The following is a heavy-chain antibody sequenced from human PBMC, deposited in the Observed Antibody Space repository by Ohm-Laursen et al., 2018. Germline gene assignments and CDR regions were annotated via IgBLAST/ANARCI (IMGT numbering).Heavy chain of an antibody. D-gene: IGHD1-14*01. CDR1: GFTFSSYG. V-gene: IGHV3-66*01. CDR2: INTEDQT. J-gene: IGHJ4*02. Sequence: SLRLSCAASGFTFSSYGMHWVRQAPGKGLEWVSVINTEDQTFYLNSVKGRFSISRDNSKNTVYLQMNSLRVEDTAVYYCARGIVRGVTGPDYWGQGTLVTVSS. CDR3: ARGIVRGVTGPDY.